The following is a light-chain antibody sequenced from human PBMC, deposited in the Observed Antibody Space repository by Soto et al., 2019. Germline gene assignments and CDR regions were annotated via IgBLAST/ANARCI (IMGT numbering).Light chain of an antibody. CDR1: QNVRFY. Sequence: EIVLTQSPATLSLSPGERATLSCRASQNVRFYLAWYQQKPGQTPRLLIYDASKRASGIPARFSGSGSGTDFTLTISSLEPEDFAVYYCQQYVTTPRTFGQGTKVE. J-gene: IGKJ1*01. V-gene: IGKV3-11*01. CDR2: DAS. CDR3: QQYVTTPRT.